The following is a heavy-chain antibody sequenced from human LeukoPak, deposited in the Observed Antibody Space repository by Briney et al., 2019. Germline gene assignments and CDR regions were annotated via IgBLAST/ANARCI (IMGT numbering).Heavy chain of an antibody. J-gene: IGHJ4*02. CDR1: GFTLGDYA. D-gene: IGHD3-10*01. CDR3: AKEYYGGGSSYFDY. CDR2: IRSKAYGGTT. V-gene: IGHV3-49*03. Sequence: GRSLRLSWAAAGFTLGDYAMSWFRQAPGKGREWVGFIRSKAYGGTTEYAASVKRRLTIPRDDSKSIAYLQMNSLRAEDTAVYYCAKEYYGGGSSYFDYWGQGTLVTVSS.